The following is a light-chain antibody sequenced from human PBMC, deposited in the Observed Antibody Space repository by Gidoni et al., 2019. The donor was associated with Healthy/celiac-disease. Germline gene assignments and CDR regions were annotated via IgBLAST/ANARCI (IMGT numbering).Light chain of an antibody. CDR3: NSRDSSGNHVV. CDR1: ILRSYY. V-gene: IGLV3-19*01. J-gene: IGLJ2*01. Sequence: SSELTPDPAVSVALGQTVRITCQGDILRSYYASWYQQKPGQAAVLVIYGKNNRPSGIPDRFSGSSSGNTASLTITGAQAEDEADYYCNSRDSSGNHVVFGGGTKLTVL. CDR2: GKN.